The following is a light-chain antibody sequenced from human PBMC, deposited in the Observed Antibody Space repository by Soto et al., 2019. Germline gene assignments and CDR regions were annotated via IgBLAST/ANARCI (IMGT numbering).Light chain of an antibody. CDR2: KAS. V-gene: IGKV1-5*03. J-gene: IGKJ1*01. CDR3: QQYNSLWT. Sequence: DIQMTQSPSTLSASVGDRVTITCRASQSISSWLAWYQQKPGKAPKLLIYKASSLESGVQSRFSGSASGTEFTLTISSLQPDDFATYYCQQYNSLWTFGQGTKVEIK. CDR1: QSISSW.